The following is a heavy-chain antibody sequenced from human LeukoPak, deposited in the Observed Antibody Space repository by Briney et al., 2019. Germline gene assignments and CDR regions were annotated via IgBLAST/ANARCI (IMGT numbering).Heavy chain of an antibody. J-gene: IGHJ3*02. Sequence: SETLSLTCTVSGGSISSSSYYWGWIRQPPGKGLEWIGSIYYSGSTYYNPSLKSRVTISVDTSKNQFSLKLSSVTAADTAVYYCARQGRYCSSTSCRPDAFDIWGQGTMVTVSS. CDR1: GGSISSSSYY. CDR3: ARQGRYCSSTSCRPDAFDI. V-gene: IGHV4-39*01. CDR2: IYYSGST. D-gene: IGHD2-2*01.